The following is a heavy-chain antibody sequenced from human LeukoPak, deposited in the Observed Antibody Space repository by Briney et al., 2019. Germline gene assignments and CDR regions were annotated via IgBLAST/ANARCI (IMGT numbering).Heavy chain of an antibody. CDR2: ISYDGSNK. V-gene: IGHV3-30-3*01. CDR3: ARTGDGDY. D-gene: IGHD3-16*01. CDR1: GFTFSSYA. Sequence: PGRSLRLSCAASGFTFSSYAMHWVRQAPGKGLEWEAVISYDGSNKYYADSVKGRFTISRDNSKNTLYLQMNSLRAEDTAVYYCARTGDGDYWGQGTLVTVSS. J-gene: IGHJ4*02.